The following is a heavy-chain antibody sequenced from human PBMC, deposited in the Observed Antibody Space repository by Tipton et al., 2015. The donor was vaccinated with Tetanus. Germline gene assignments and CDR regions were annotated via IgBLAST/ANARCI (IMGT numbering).Heavy chain of an antibody. Sequence: SLSLSCAASGFIFSSYGIHWVRQAPGKGLEWVAVSWYDGTDKYYADSVKGRFTISRDNSKNTLYLQMNSLRAEDTAGYYCAREADCSGGSCFSGDFDNWGQGTQVTVSS. J-gene: IGHJ4*02. CDR2: SWYDGTDK. CDR1: GFIFSSYG. D-gene: IGHD2-15*01. CDR3: AREADCSGGSCFSGDFDN. V-gene: IGHV3-33*01.